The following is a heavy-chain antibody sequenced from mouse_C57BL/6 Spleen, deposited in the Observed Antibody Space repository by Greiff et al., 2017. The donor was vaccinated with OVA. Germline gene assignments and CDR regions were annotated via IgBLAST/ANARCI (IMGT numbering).Heavy chain of an antibody. J-gene: IGHJ3*01. D-gene: IGHD2-1*01. CDR1: GYTFTSYG. V-gene: IGHV1-81*01. CDR2: IYPRSGNT. Sequence: QVQLKQSGAELARPGASVKLSCKASGYTFTSYGISWVKQRTGQGLEWIGEIYPRSGNTYYNEKFKGKATLTADKSSSTAYMELRSLTSEDSAVYFCARSDGNYGFAYWGQGTLVTVSA. CDR3: ARSDGNYGFAY.